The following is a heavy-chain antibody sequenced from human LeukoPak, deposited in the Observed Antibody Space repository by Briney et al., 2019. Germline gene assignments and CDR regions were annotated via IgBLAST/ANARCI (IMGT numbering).Heavy chain of an antibody. J-gene: IGHJ4*02. D-gene: IGHD6-19*01. V-gene: IGHV3-21*06. CDR3: AREQWLVKGNDY. Sequence: PGGSLRLSCAASGFTFSSHSVNWVRQAPGKGLEWVSSISSSSSYIYYADSVKGRFTISRDNAKNSLYLQMNSLTAEDTAVYYCAREQWLVKGNDYWGQGALVTVSS. CDR1: GFTFSSHS. CDR2: ISSSSSYI.